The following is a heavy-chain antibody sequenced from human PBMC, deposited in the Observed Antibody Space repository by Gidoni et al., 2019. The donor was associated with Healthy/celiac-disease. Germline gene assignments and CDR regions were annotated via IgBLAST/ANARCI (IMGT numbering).Heavy chain of an antibody. D-gene: IGHD2-15*01. CDR2: IYYSGST. Sequence: QLQLQESRPGLVKPSETLSLTCTVSGGSISSSSYYWGWIRQPPGKGRGWIGSIYYSGSTYYNPSLKSRVTISVDTSKNQFSLKLSSVTAADTAVYYCARDIVVVVAAVGAGGAFDIWGQGTMVTVSS. CDR3: ARDIVVVVAAVGAGGAFDI. V-gene: IGHV4-39*07. CDR1: GGSISSSSYY. J-gene: IGHJ3*02.